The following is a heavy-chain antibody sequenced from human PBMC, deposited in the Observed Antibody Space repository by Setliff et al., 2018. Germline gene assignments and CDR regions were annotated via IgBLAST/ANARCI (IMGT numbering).Heavy chain of an antibody. CDR1: GGSFSGYY. V-gene: IGHV4-34*01. CDR3: ARGLQFYAFDI. D-gene: IGHD5-12*01. J-gene: IGHJ3*02. Sequence: PSETLSLTCAVYGGSFSGYYWSWIRQPPGKGLEWIGEINHSGSTNYNPSLKSRVTISVDTSKNQFSLKLSSVTAADTAVYYCARGLQFYAFDIWGQGTMVTVSS. CDR2: INHSGST.